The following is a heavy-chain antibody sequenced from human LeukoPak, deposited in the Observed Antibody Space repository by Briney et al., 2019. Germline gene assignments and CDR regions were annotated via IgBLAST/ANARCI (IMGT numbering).Heavy chain of an antibody. V-gene: IGHV3-66*01. Sequence: GGSLRLSCAASGFTVSSNYMSWVRQAPGKGLEWVSVIYSGGSTYYADSVKGRFTISRDNSKNTLHLQMNSLRAEDTAVYYCARDAYYDSSGYYPGIHFDYWGQGTLVTVSS. CDR3: ARDAYYDSSGYYPGIHFDY. J-gene: IGHJ4*02. D-gene: IGHD3-22*01. CDR1: GFTVSSNY. CDR2: IYSGGST.